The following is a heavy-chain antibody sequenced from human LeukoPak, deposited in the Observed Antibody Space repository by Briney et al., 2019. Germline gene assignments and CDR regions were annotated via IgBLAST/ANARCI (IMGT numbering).Heavy chain of an antibody. Sequence: SETLSLTCTVSGGSINTYHWSWIRQPAGKGLEWVGRVYTSGNTNYNPSLKSRVTMSVDTSKNQFSLKLTSVTAADTAVYFCARESSFEPGIVEYWGQGTLVTVSS. CDR2: VYTSGNT. CDR3: ARESSFEPGIVEY. V-gene: IGHV4-4*07. D-gene: IGHD1-26*01. CDR1: GGSINTYH. J-gene: IGHJ4*02.